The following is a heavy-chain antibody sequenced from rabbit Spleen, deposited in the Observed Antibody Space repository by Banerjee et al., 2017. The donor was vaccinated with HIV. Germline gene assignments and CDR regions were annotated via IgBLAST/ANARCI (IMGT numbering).Heavy chain of an antibody. V-gene: IGHV1S45*01. J-gene: IGHJ4*01. CDR2: INIVTGKS. CDR3: ARYILYDYFTL. Sequence: QEQLEESGGGLVKPEGSLTLTCKASGVSLNDKDVMCWVRQAPGKGLEWIACINIVTGKSVYASWAKGRFTMSRTSSTTVTLQMTSLTAADMATYFCARYILYDYFTLWGPGTLVTVS. CDR1: GVSLNDKDV. D-gene: IGHD8-1*01.